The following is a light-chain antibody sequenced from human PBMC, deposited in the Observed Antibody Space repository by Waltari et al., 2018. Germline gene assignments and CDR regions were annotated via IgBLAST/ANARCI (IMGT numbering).Light chain of an antibody. CDR1: QSVISSFNNKNY. CDR2: WAS. Sequence: DIVMTHSPDSLAVSLGQRATINCKSSQSVISSFNNKNYLTWFQQKAGEPPKLLIYWASTRESGVPDRFSGSGSGTDFTLTISGLQAEDVAVYYCQQYSATPPTFGQGTKVEIK. V-gene: IGKV4-1*01. CDR3: QQYSATPPT. J-gene: IGKJ1*01.